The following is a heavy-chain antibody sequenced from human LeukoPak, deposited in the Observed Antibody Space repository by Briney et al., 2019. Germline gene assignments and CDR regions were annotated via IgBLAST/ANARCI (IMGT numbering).Heavy chain of an antibody. D-gene: IGHD6-13*01. J-gene: IGHJ4*02. CDR1: CGSISSYY. V-gene: IGHV4-59*01. CDR2: IYYSGST. Sequence: PSETLSLTCTVSCGSISSYYWSWIRQPPGKGLEWIGYIYYSGSTNYNPSLKSRVTISVDTSKNQFSLKLSSVTAADTAVYYCARGSAAGLDYWGQGTLVTVSS. CDR3: ARGSAAGLDY.